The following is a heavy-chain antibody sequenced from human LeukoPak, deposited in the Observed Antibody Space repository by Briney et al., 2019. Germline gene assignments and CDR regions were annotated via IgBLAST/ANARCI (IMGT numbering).Heavy chain of an antibody. V-gene: IGHV3-23*01. CDR3: AKAGDGYNYFHFDY. Sequence: PGGSLRLSCAASGFTFSSYAVSWVRQAPGKGLEWVSAISGSGGSTYYADSVKGRFTISRDNSKNTLYLQMNSLRAEDTAVYYCAKAGDGYNYFHFDYWGQGTLVTVSS. J-gene: IGHJ4*02. CDR1: GFTFSSYA. CDR2: ISGSGGST. D-gene: IGHD5-24*01.